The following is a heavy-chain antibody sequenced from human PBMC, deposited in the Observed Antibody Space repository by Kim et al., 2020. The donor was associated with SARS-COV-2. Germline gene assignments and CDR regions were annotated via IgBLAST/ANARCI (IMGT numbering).Heavy chain of an antibody. CDR3: ARETTGTGDAFDI. CDR2: ISSSSSTI. J-gene: IGHJ3*02. V-gene: IGHV3-48*04. D-gene: IGHD4-17*01. CDR1: GFTFSSYS. Sequence: GGSLRLSCAASGFTFSSYSMNWVRQAPGKGLEWVSYISSSSSTIYYADSVKGRFTISRDNAKNSLYLQMNSLRAEDTAVYYCARETTGTGDAFDIWGQGTMVTVSS.